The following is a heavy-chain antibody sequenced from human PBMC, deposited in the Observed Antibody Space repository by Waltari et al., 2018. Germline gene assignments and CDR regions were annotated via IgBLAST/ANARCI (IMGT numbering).Heavy chain of an antibody. CDR3: AVSTGDYYYYYMDV. Sequence: QVQLQQWGAGLLKPSETLSLTCAVYGGSFSGYYWSWIRQPPGKGRGGIGESNHGRSTTSNTALKSRVTISVDTSKNQCSLKLSSVTAADTAVYYCAVSTGDYYYYYMDVWGKGTTVTVSS. CDR2: SNHGRST. J-gene: IGHJ6*03. V-gene: IGHV4-34*01. D-gene: IGHD7-27*01. CDR1: GGSFSGYY.